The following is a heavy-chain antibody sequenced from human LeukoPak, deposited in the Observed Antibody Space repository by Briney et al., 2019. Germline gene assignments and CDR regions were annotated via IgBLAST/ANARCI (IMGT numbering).Heavy chain of an antibody. CDR1: GGSISSYY. Sequence: SETLSLTCTVSGGSISSYYWSWIRQPPGKGLEWIGYIYYSGSTNYNPSLKSRVTISVDTSKNQFSLKLSSVIAADRAVYYCARGGGGIHFDYWDQGTLVTVSS. J-gene: IGHJ4*02. D-gene: IGHD1-26*01. CDR3: ARGGGGIHFDY. V-gene: IGHV4-59*01. CDR2: IYYSGST.